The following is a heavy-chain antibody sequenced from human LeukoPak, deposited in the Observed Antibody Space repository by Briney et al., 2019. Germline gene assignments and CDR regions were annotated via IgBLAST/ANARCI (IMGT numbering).Heavy chain of an antibody. D-gene: IGHD3-3*01. CDR1: GYSFTNYW. V-gene: IGHV5-51*01. J-gene: IGHJ4*02. CDR3: ARSNDFWSGYVDY. Sequence: GESLKISCKGSGYSFTNYWIGWVRQMPGKGLEWMGIIYPGDSDTRYSPSFQGQVTISADKSISTAYLQWSSLKASDTAMYYCARSNDFWSGYVDYWGQGTLVTVSS. CDR2: IYPGDSDT.